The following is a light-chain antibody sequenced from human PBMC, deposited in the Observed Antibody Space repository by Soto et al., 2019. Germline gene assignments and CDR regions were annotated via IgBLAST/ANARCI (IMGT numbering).Light chain of an antibody. CDR3: CSYASSSTYV. CDR2: EVS. J-gene: IGLJ1*01. Sequence: QSALTQPASVSGSPGQSITISCTGTSSDVGNYKYVSWYQQHPGKAPKLMIYEVSNRPSGVSNRFSGSKSGNTASLTISGLQAEDEADYHCCSYASSSTYVFGTGTKVTVL. CDR1: SSDVGNYKY. V-gene: IGLV2-14*01.